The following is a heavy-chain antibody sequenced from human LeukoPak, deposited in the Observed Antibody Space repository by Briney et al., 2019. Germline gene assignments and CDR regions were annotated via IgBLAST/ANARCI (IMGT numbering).Heavy chain of an antibody. CDR2: IYYSGST. CDR3: ARVTITMIVGLD. V-gene: IGHV4-39*07. J-gene: IGHJ4*02. CDR1: GGSISSSSYY. D-gene: IGHD3-22*01. Sequence: SETLSLTCTVSGGSISSSSYYWGWIRQPPGKGLEWIGSIYYSGSTYYNSSLKSRDTISVDTSKNQFSLKLSSVTAADTAVYYCARVTITMIVGLDWGQGTLVTVSS.